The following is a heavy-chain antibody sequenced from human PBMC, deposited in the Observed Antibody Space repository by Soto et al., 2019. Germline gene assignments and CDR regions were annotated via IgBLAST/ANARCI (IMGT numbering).Heavy chain of an antibody. Sequence: QVQLVQSGAEVKKPGSSVKVSCKASGGTFNSYAISWVRQAPGQGLEWMGGIIPISGTANYAQKFQGRVTITGDESTSTAYMELSSLRSEDTAVYYCARSQGSSTSLEIYYYYYYGMDVWGQGTTVTVSS. D-gene: IGHD2-2*01. CDR1: GGTFNSYA. J-gene: IGHJ6*02. CDR3: ARSQGSSTSLEIYYYYYYGMDV. CDR2: IIPISGTA. V-gene: IGHV1-69*01.